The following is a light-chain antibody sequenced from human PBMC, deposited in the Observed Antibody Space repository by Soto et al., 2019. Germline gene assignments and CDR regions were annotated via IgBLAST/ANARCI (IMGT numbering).Light chain of an antibody. CDR1: QSVGTR. Sequence: EILLTRAPDTLSLSPGKRSTLSGRGAQSVGTRLAWYQHKTGQAPRLLVSGASSRATGIPDRFTGSGSATSFTLTISRLETADFALYYCQHYQSGHPITFGQGTRLEIK. J-gene: IGKJ5*01. CDR2: GAS. V-gene: IGKV3-20*01. CDR3: QHYQSGHPIT.